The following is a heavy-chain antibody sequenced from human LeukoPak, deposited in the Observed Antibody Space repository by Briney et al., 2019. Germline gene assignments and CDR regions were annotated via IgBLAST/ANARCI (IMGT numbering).Heavy chain of an antibody. V-gene: IGHV4-34*01. D-gene: IGHD2-15*01. J-gene: IGHJ3*02. CDR1: GGSISSYY. Sequence: SETLSLTCTVSGGSISSYYWSWIRQPPGKGLEYIGEINHRGSTNYNPSLKSRVTVSIDTSKNQFSLKLTSVTAEDTAVYYCARVRVAEGDPFDIWGQGTMVTVSS. CDR2: INHRGST. CDR3: ARVRVAEGDPFDI.